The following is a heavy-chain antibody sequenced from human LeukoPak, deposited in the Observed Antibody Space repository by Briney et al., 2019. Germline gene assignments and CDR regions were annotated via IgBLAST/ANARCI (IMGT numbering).Heavy chain of an antibody. D-gene: IGHD1-26*01. CDR2: ISGSGGST. CDR1: RXVFPXSG. J-gene: IGHJ3*02. CDR3: AKIENWEWELHAFDI. V-gene: IGHV3-23*01. Sequence: GGSXXLSXXASRXVFPXSGMHGXGXXPGXXXXXXAAISGSGGSTYYADSVKGRFTISRDNSKNTLYLQMNSLRAEDTAVYYCAKIENWEWELHAFDIWGQGTMVTVSS.